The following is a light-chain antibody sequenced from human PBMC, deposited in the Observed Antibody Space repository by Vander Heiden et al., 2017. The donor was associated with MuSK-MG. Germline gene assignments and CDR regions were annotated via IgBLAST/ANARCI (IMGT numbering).Light chain of an antibody. J-gene: IGKJ4*01. CDR1: QSVSSN. CDR3: QQYNNWPLT. V-gene: IGKV3-15*01. Sequence: EIVMTQSPATLSVSTGERATLSCRASQSVSSNLAWYQQNPGQAPRLLIYGASTRATGIPARFSGSGSGTEFTLTISSLQSEDFTVYYCQQYNNWPLTFGGGTKVEIK. CDR2: GAS.